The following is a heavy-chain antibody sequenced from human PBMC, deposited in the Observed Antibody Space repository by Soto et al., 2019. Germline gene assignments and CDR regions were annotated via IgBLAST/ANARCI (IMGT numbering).Heavy chain of an antibody. Sequence: QITLKESGPTLVKSTQTLTLTCTFSGFSLSTSKLGVGWIRQPPGKALEWLALIYWDDDKRYSPSLKSRLTITKDTSKNQLVLTMTNMDPVDTATYYCASDNSGWTGFDYWGQGTLVTVSS. D-gene: IGHD6-19*01. J-gene: IGHJ4*02. CDR1: GFSLSTSKLG. CDR3: ASDNSGWTGFDY. V-gene: IGHV2-5*02. CDR2: IYWDDDK.